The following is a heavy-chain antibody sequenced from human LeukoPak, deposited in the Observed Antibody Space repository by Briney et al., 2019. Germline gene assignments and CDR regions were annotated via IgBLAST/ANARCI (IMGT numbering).Heavy chain of an antibody. Sequence: ASVKVSCKASGYTFTGYYMHWARQAPGQGLEWMGWINPNSGGTNYAQKFQGRVTMTRDTSISTAYMELSRLRSDDTAVYYCARSRGPGGYFDYWGQGTLVTVSS. CDR2: INPNSGGT. J-gene: IGHJ4*02. CDR3: ARSRGPGGYFDY. V-gene: IGHV1-2*02. D-gene: IGHD3-10*01. CDR1: GYTFTGYY.